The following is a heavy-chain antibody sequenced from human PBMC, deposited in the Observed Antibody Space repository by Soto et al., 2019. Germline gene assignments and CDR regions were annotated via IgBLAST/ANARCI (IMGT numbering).Heavy chain of an antibody. V-gene: IGHV1-58*02. J-gene: IGHJ4*02. D-gene: IGHD3-16*01. Sequence: QMQLVQSGPEVKNPGTSVKVSCKASGFTFSSSAIQWVRQARGQRLEWIGRIVVGVGNTNYAQKFRERVTITRDMSTSTAYMDLSSLRSEDTAVYFCAASSMGLFDSWGQGTLVTVSS. CDR2: IVVGVGNT. CDR3: AASSMGLFDS. CDR1: GFTFSSSA.